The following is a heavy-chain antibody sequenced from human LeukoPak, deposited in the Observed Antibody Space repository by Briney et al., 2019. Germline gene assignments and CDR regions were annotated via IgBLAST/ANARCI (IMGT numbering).Heavy chain of an antibody. CDR2: IYSGGST. J-gene: IGHJ4*02. D-gene: IGHD6-19*01. CDR1: GFTVSSNY. Sequence: GGSLRPSCAASGFTVSSNYMSWVRQAPGKGLEWVSVIYSGGSTYYADSVKGRFTISRDNSKNTLYLQMNSLRAEDTAVYYCAREGTSSGWYPFDYWGQGTLVTVSS. V-gene: IGHV3-53*01. CDR3: AREGTSSGWYPFDY.